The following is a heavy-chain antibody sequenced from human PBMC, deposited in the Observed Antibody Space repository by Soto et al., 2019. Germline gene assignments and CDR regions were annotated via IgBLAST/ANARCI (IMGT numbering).Heavy chain of an antibody. J-gene: IGHJ4*02. CDR1: GGSISSGGYY. CDR2: IYYSGST. Sequence: PSETLSLTCTVSGGSISSGGYYWSWIRQHPGKGLEWIGYIYYSGSTHYNPSLKSRVTISVDTSKNQFSLKLSSVTAADTAVYYCARGEMATISYFDYWGQGTLVTVSS. V-gene: IGHV4-31*03. D-gene: IGHD5-12*01. CDR3: ARGEMATISYFDY.